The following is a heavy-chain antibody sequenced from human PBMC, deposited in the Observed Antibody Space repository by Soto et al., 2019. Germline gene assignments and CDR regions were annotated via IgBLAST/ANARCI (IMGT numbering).Heavy chain of an antibody. CDR1: GGSISNYY. V-gene: IGHV4-59*01. CDR2: IYFSGGT. CDR3: ARGTTATSYFFDY. J-gene: IGHJ4*02. D-gene: IGHD4-17*01. Sequence: KPSETLSLTCTVSGGSISNYYWSWIRQPPGKGLEWIGYIYFSGGTNYNPSLKSRVTISIDTSKNQFSLKLTSVTAADTAVYYCARGTTATSYFFDYWGQGTLVTV.